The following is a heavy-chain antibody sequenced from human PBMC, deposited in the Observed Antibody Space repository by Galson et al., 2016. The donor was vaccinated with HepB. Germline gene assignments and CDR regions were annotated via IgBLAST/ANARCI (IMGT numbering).Heavy chain of an antibody. CDR1: GFTFTTYT. CDR2: VSGSGENT. Sequence: LRLSCAASGFTFTTYTMTWVRQAPGKGLEWVSAVSGSGENTFYADSVKGRFAISRDNSRNTLYLQMNSLRAEDTAVYYCARGIVEGKYDFWGQGALVTVSS. D-gene: IGHD1-26*01. CDR3: ARGIVEGKYDF. J-gene: IGHJ4*02. V-gene: IGHV3-23*01.